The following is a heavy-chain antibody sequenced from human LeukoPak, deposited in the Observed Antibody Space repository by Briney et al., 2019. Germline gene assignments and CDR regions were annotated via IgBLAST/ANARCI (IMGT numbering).Heavy chain of an antibody. Sequence: SETLSLTCTVSGDSISSSSYYWGWIRQPPGKGLEWIASIYYSGSPYYNPSLKSRVTISVDTSKNQFSLKLSSVTAADTAVYYCARGGYSSGWYRIKWFDPWGQGTLVTVSS. CDR1: GDSISSSSYY. D-gene: IGHD6-19*01. CDR2: IYYSGSP. V-gene: IGHV4-39*07. J-gene: IGHJ5*02. CDR3: ARGGYSSGWYRIKWFDP.